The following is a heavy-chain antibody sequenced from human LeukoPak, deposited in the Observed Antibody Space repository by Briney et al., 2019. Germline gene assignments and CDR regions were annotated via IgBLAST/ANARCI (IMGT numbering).Heavy chain of an antibody. J-gene: IGHJ4*02. D-gene: IGHD3-3*01. CDR3: ARNWSGYIFDY. CDR1: GGSISSSSYY. V-gene: IGHV4-39*01. Sequence: SETLSLTCTVSGGSISSSSYYWGWIRQPPGKGLEWIGSIYYSGSTYYNPSLKSRVTISVDTSKNQFSLKLSSVTAADTAVYYCARNWSGYIFDYWGQGTLVTVSS. CDR2: IYYSGST.